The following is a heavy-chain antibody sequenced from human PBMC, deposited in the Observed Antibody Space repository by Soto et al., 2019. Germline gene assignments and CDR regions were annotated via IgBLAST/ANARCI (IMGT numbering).Heavy chain of an antibody. D-gene: IGHD2-15*01. CDR2: IYNSGST. Sequence: QVQLQESGPGLVKPSQTLSLTCTVSGGSISSGDYYWSWIRQHPGKGLEWIGYIYNSGSTHYNPSLKSRVTISVDTSKNQFSLKLTSVTAADTAVYYCALSSVVAPYYFDYWGQGTLVTVSS. V-gene: IGHV4-31*03. J-gene: IGHJ4*02. CDR3: ALSSVVAPYYFDY. CDR1: GGSISSGDYY.